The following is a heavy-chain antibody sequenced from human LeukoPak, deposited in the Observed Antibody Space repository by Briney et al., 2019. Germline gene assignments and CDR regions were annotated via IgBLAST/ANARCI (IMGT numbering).Heavy chain of an antibody. CDR3: ARLYDFWSGYFLYYFDY. V-gene: IGHV1-18*01. CDR2: ISAYNGNT. Sequence: ASVKVSCKASGHTFTSYGISWVRQAPGQGLEWMGWISAYNGNTNYAQKLQGRVTMTTDTSTSTAYMELRSLRSDDTAVYYCARLYDFWSGYFLYYFDYWGQGTLVTVSS. CDR1: GHTFTSYG. D-gene: IGHD3-3*01. J-gene: IGHJ4*02.